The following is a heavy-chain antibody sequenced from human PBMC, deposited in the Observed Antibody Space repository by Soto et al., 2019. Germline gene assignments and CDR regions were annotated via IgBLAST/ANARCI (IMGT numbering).Heavy chain of an antibody. CDR3: ARDTSYGSPD. D-gene: IGHD5-18*01. J-gene: IGHJ1*01. V-gene: IGHV1-69*01. CDR2: IIPIFGTA. CDR1: GGTFSSYA. Sequence: QVQLVQSGAEVKKPGSSVKVSCKASGGTFSSYAISWVRQAPGQGLEWMGGIIPIFGTANYAQKFQGRVTITVDDSTITPYMERSSLRSEDTAVYYCARDTSYGSPDWVHGTLVTVSS.